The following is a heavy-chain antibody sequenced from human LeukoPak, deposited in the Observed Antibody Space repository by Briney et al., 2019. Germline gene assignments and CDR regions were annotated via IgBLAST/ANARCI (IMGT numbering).Heavy chain of an antibody. CDR2: INSDGSST. D-gene: IGHD3-3*01. J-gene: IGHJ4*02. CDR1: GFTFSSYW. V-gene: IGHV3-74*01. CDR3: AKTWSGSYLDY. Sequence: PGGSLRLSCAASGFTFSSYWMHWVRQAPGKGLVWVSRINSDGSSTSYADSVKGRFTISRDNAKNSLYLQMNSLRDEDTAVYYCAKTWSGSYLDYWGLGTLVTVSA.